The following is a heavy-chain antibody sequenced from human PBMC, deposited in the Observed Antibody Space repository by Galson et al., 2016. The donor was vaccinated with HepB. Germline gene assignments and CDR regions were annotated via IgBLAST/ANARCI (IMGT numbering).Heavy chain of an antibody. Sequence: PALVKPTQTLTLTCTFSGFSLSNHGVGVGWVRQPPGEALEWLTLIYWTDDKRFSPSVRRRLTISKDTSRNQVALTMTNMDPVDTATYYCARSVGGNYYYGLDVWGQGTTVTVSS. CDR1: GFSLSNHGVG. CDR3: ARSVGGNYYYGLDV. V-gene: IGHV2-5*01. CDR2: IYWTDDK. D-gene: IGHD1-26*01. J-gene: IGHJ6*02.